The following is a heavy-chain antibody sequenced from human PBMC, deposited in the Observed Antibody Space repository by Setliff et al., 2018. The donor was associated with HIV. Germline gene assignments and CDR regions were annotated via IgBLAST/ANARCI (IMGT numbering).Heavy chain of an antibody. CDR2: IYPKSGDT. CDR1: GYTFTDYY. J-gene: IGHJ4*02. D-gene: IGHD3-9*01. Sequence: AASVKVSCKASGYTFTDYYMHWMRQAPGRGLEWMGWIYPKSGDTNYEQKFQGRVTLTRDTSISTAYMEVSNLRSDDTAVYYCARQDIPTGYYLFDYWGQGTQVTSPQ. V-gene: IGHV1-2*02. CDR3: ARQDIPTGYYLFDY.